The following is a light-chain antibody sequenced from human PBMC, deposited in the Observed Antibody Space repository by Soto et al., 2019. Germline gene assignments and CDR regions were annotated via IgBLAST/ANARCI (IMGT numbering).Light chain of an antibody. J-gene: IGLJ1*01. CDR1: STDVGGYNF. CDR2: AVS. V-gene: IGLV2-14*01. CDR3: ISYTGSSTSYV. Sequence: QSVLTQPASVSGSPGQSITISCTGTSTDVGGYNFVSWYQQHPGKTPKLMIYAVSNRPSGVSNRFSGSKSGNTASLTISGLQAEDEADYYCISYTGSSTSYVFGTGTKLTVL.